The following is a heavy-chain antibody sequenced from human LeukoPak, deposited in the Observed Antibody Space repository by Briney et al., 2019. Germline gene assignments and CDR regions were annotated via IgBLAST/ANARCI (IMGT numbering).Heavy chain of an antibody. CDR2: VYSGGTT. D-gene: IGHD6-13*01. CDR1: GFTVSSNY. Sequence: GGSLRLSCAASGFTVSSNYMSWVRQAPGKGLEWVSVVYSGGTTYYADSVKGRFTISRDNSKNTLYLQMNSLRAEDTAVYYCARGGATSSWYSVWGQGTLVTVSS. CDR3: ARGGATSSWYSV. V-gene: IGHV3-53*01. J-gene: IGHJ4*02.